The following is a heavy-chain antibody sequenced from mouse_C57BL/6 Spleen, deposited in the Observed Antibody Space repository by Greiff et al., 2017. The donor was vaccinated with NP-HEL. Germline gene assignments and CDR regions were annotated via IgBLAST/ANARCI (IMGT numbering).Heavy chain of an antibody. D-gene: IGHD2-3*01. V-gene: IGHV1-15*01. CDR1: GYTFTDYE. J-gene: IGHJ4*01. CDR2: IDPETGGT. Sequence: QVQLKQSGAELVRPGASVTLSCKASGYTFTDYEMHWVKQTPVHGLEWIGAIDPETGGTAYNQKFKGKAILTADKSSSTAYLELRSLTSEDSAVYYCTRRRWLLEGVDYWGQGTSVTVSS. CDR3: TRRRWLLEGVDY.